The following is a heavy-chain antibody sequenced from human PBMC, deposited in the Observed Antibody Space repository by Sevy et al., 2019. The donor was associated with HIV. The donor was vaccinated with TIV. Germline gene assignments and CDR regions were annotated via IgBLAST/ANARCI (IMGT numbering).Heavy chain of an antibody. CDR3: ARGGPTGEWFDP. CDR1: GGSFSSSPYY. D-gene: IGHD1-26*01. Sequence: SETLSLTCSVSGGSFSSSPYYWAWIRQPPGQGLEWIGSVFYSGRTYYTPSLKSRVTISVDTSKTHFSLKLRSVTAADTAVYYSARGGPTGEWFDPWGQGTLVTVSS. J-gene: IGHJ5*02. V-gene: IGHV4-39*02. CDR2: VFYSGRT.